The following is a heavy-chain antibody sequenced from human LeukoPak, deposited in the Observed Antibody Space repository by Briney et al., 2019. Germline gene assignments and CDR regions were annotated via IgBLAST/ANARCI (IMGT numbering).Heavy chain of an antibody. Sequence: GGSLRLSRAASGFTFSRYAMHWVRQAPGRVLEWVAVISYDGSDKYYADSVKGRFTISRDNSKNTLSLQMNSLRAEDTAVYYCARPHVEEWELPPFEYWGQGTLVTVSS. D-gene: IGHD1-26*01. CDR1: GFTFSRYA. J-gene: IGHJ4*02. CDR2: ISYDGSDK. V-gene: IGHV3-30*01. CDR3: ARPHVEEWELPPFEY.